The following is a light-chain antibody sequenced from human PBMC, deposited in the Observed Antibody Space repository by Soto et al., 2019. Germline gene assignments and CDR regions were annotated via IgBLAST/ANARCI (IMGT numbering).Light chain of an antibody. V-gene: IGKV3-20*01. CDR3: QQYGTSPGT. J-gene: IGKJ1*01. CDR1: QSVATN. Sequence: VMTQSPATLSVSPGERVTLSCRASQSVATNLAWYQQRPGQAPRLLIYGTSSRATGVPDRFSGSGSGTDFTLTISRLEPEDFAVYYCQQYGTSPGTFGQGTKVDIK. CDR2: GTS.